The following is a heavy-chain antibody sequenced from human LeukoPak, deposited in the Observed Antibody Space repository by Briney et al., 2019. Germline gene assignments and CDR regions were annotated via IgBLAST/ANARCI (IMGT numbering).Heavy chain of an antibody. CDR1: GFTFSSYS. CDR3: ARERDSNYRAEYFQH. Sequence: PGGSLRLSCAASGFTFSSYSMNWVRQAPGKGLEWVSYISSSSSTIYYADSVKGRFTISRDNAKNSLYLQMNSLRDEDTAVYYCARERDSNYRAEYFQHWGQGTLVTVSS. CDR2: ISSSSSTI. V-gene: IGHV3-48*02. J-gene: IGHJ1*01. D-gene: IGHD4-11*01.